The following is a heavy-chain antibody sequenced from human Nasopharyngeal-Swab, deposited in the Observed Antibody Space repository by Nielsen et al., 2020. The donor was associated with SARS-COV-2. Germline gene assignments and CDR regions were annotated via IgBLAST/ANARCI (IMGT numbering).Heavy chain of an antibody. D-gene: IGHD2-8*01. V-gene: IGHV1-45*02. CDR3: ASGQCINGVCNPTDGLDV. CDR2: ITPFNGNA. J-gene: IGHJ6*02. Sequence: SVKVSCKASGFSITYRFLHWMRQAPGQALEWMGWITPFNGNAKYAQKFQGRVSITRDGSRTTASLELSSLRPYDTAMYFCASGQCINGVCNPTDGLDVWGQGTSVTVS. CDR1: GFSITYRF.